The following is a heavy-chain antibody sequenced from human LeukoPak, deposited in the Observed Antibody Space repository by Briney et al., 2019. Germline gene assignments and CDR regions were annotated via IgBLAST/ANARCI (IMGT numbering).Heavy chain of an antibody. CDR1: GGSISSYY. V-gene: IGHV4-59*01. CDR3: ARGFNFDGSGFSL. D-gene: IGHD3-22*01. Sequence: SETLSLTCTVSGGSISSYYWSWIRQPPGKRLEWIGYINYSGSTNYNPSLRSRVSISVDASKNQFSLRLSSVTAADTAVYYCARGFNFDGSGFSLWGLGTLVTASS. J-gene: IGHJ4*02. CDR2: INYSGST.